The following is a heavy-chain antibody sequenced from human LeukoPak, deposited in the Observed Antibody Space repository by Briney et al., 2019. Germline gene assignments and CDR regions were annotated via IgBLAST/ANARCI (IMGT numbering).Heavy chain of an antibody. V-gene: IGHV4-59*01. D-gene: IGHD3-3*01. J-gene: IGHJ4*02. CDR2: IYYSGCT. Sequence: SETLSLTCTVSGGSISSYYWSWIRQPPGKGLEWIGYIYYSGCTNYNPSLKSRVTISVDTSKNQFSLKLSSVTAADTAVYYCARAQDFWSGYYDYWGQGTLVTVSS. CDR3: ARAQDFWSGYYDY. CDR1: GGSISSYY.